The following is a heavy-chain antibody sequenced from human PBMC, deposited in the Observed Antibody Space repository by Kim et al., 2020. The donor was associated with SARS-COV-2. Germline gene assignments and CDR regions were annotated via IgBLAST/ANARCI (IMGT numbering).Heavy chain of an antibody. D-gene: IGHD3-9*01. J-gene: IGHJ5*02. V-gene: IGHV1-18*01. CDR3: ASQYYDILGFDP. Sequence: YAQKLQGRVTMTTDTSTSTAYMELRSLRSDDTAVYYCASQYYDILGFDPWGQGTLVTVSS.